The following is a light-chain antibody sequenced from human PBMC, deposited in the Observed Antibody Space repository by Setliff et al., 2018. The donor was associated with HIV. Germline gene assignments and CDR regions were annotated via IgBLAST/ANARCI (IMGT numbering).Light chain of an antibody. Sequence: QSVLAQPASVSGSPGQSITISCTGTSSDLGSYNLVSWYQQHPGKAPKLMIYEGSKRPSGVSNRFSGSKSGNTASLTISGLQADDEADYYCCSYAGSNTLYGFGTGTKV. J-gene: IGLJ1*01. CDR2: EGS. V-gene: IGLV2-23*01. CDR3: CSYAGSNTLYG. CDR1: SSDLGSYNL.